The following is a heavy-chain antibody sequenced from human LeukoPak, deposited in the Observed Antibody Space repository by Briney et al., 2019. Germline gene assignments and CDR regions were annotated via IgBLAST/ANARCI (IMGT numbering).Heavy chain of an antibody. J-gene: IGHJ6*03. D-gene: IGHD1-7*01. V-gene: IGHV3-7*03. CDR3: AKRRGLELLYYYYMDV. Sequence: PGGSLRLSCAASGFTFSSSWMSWLRQAPGKGLEWVADIKDDGSAKYYVDSVKGRFSISRDNAKNSLYLQMSSLRAEDTAVYYCAKRRGLELLYYYYMDVWGKGTTVTVSS. CDR2: IKDDGSAK. CDR1: GFTFSSSW.